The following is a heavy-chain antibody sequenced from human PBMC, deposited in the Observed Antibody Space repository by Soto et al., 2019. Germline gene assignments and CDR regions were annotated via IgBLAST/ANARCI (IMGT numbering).Heavy chain of an antibody. CDR2: ISGRGDRT. CDR3: AKEPDVICGSYTLFDP. J-gene: IGHJ5*02. CDR1: GFSFSSYA. Sequence: GGSLRLSCAASGFSFSSYAMSWLRQAPGEGLEWVSGISGRGDRTYYADSVKGRFTISRDNSKNTLYLQMNSLRAEDTALYHCAKEPDVICGSYTLFDPWGQGTLVTVSS. V-gene: IGHV3-23*01. D-gene: IGHD1-26*01.